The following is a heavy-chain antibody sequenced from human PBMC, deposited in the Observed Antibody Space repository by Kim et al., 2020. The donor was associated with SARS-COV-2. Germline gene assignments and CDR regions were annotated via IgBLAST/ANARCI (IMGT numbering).Heavy chain of an antibody. Sequence: GGSLRLSCAVSGFTFDDYAMHWVRQVPGRGLEWVSGISWNSGDIGYADSVKGRFTMSRDNAKNSLSLQMNSLTTEDTAFYYCAKGGYGYSYYYGGLDVWGQGTTVSVSS. D-gene: IGHD5-18*01. J-gene: IGHJ6*02. V-gene: IGHV3-9*01. CDR2: ISWNSGDI. CDR3: AKGGYGYSYYYGGLDV. CDR1: GFTFDDYA.